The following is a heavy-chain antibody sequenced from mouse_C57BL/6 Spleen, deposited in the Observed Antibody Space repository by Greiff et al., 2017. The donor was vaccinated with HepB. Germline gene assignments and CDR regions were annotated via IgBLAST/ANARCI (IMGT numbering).Heavy chain of an antibody. V-gene: IGHV1-64*01. J-gene: IGHJ2*01. CDR2: IHPNSGST. CDR3: ARTHYSNYLLDY. CDR1: GYTFTSYW. Sequence: VQLQQPGAELVKPGASVKLSCKASGYTFTSYWMHWVKQRPGQGLEWIGMIHPNSGSTNYNEKFKSKATLTVDKSSSTAYMQLSSLTSEDSAVYYCARTHYSNYLLDYWGQGTTLTVSS. D-gene: IGHD2-5*01.